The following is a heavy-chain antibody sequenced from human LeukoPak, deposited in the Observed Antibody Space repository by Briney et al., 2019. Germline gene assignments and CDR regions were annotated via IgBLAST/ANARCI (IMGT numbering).Heavy chain of an antibody. CDR2: IIPIFGTA. Sequence: ASVKVSCKASGGTFSSYAISWVRQAPGQGLEWMGGIIPIFGTANYAQKFQGRVTITADKSTSTAYMELSSLRSEDTAVYYCALHRGLEPATYYFDYWGQGTLVTVSS. V-gene: IGHV1-69*06. D-gene: IGHD2-2*01. CDR1: GGTFSSYA. J-gene: IGHJ4*02. CDR3: ALHRGLEPATYYFDY.